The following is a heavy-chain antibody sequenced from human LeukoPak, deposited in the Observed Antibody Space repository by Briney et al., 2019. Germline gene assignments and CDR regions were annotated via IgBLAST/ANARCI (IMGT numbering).Heavy chain of an antibody. CDR1: GASVRSYG. Sequence: GASVKLSCTSSGASVRSYGITWERQAPGQGLGLMGWIDPNSGGRNKAQKFQGRVTMTSDTSINTAYIELNRLRSDDTALYYCAKAPPVSPYYFDYWGQGTLVTVSS. CDR2: IDPNSGGR. V-gene: IGHV1-2*02. J-gene: IGHJ4*02. CDR3: AKAPPVSPYYFDY.